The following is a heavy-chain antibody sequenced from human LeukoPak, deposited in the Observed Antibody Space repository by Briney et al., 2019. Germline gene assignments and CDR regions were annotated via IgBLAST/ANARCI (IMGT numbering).Heavy chain of an antibody. CDR1: GFTLSNHW. V-gene: IGHV3-7*01. J-gene: IGHJ4*02. CDR2: IKEDGSQK. Sequence: GGSLRLSCAASGFTLSNHWMSWVRQAPGKGLEWVANIKEDGSQKYYLDSVKGRFTISRHNAKNSMYLQMNSLRAEDTAVYYCARWEIRGTAHQLDYWGQGTLVTVSS. D-gene: IGHD1-7*01. CDR3: ARWEIRGTAHQLDY.